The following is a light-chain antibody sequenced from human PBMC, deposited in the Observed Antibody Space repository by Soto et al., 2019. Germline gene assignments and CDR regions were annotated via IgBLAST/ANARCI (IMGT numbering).Light chain of an antibody. CDR2: EVT. J-gene: IGLJ2*01. Sequence: QSVLTQPPSASGSPGQSVTISCAGTSSDVGAFNYVSWYQQLPGKAPKLMIYEVTKRPSGVPDRFSGSKSGNTASLTVSGLQAEDEADYYCSSYAGSNNVIFGGGPKVTVL. CDR1: SSDVGAFNY. CDR3: SSYAGSNNVI. V-gene: IGLV2-8*01.